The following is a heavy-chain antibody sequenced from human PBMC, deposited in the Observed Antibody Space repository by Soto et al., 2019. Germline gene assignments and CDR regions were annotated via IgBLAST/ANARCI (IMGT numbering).Heavy chain of an antibody. CDR1: GFTFTSSA. Sequence: SVKVSCKASGFTFTSSAMQWVRQARGQRLEWIGWTVVGSGNTNYAQKFQERVTITRDMSTSTAYMELSSLRSENTAVYYCAAELGYYYDSSGVDYGMDVWGQGTTVTGSS. V-gene: IGHV1-58*02. CDR3: AAELGYYYDSSGVDYGMDV. D-gene: IGHD3-22*01. J-gene: IGHJ6*02. CDR2: TVVGSGNT.